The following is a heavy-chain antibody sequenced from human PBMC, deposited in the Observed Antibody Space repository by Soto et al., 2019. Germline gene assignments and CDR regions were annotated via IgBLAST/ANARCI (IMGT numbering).Heavy chain of an antibody. CDR3: ARDRVGSGWESDYYYYYGMDV. D-gene: IGHD6-19*01. Sequence: ASVKVSCKASGYTFTSYGISWVRQAPGQGLEWMGWISAYNGNTNYAQKLQGRVTMTTDTSTSTAYMELRSLRSDDTAVYYCARDRVGSGWESDYYYYYGMDVWGQGTTVTVSS. CDR1: GYTFTSYG. V-gene: IGHV1-18*01. J-gene: IGHJ6*02. CDR2: ISAYNGNT.